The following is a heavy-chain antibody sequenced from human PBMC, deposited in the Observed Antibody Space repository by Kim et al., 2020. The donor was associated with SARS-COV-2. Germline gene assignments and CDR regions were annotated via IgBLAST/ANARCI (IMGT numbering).Heavy chain of an antibody. CDR2: IKQGGSEK. J-gene: IGHJ4*02. CDR3: ARQPNSLAFDY. D-gene: IGHD1-26*01. Sequence: GGSLRLSCAASGFSFSTYWMSWVRQAPGKGLEWVASIKQGGSEKYYVDSVKGRFTISRDDAKNSLFLLVGSLRAEDTAVYYCARQPNSLAFDYWAQGTPVTVSS. CDR1: GFSFSTYW. V-gene: IGHV3-7*03.